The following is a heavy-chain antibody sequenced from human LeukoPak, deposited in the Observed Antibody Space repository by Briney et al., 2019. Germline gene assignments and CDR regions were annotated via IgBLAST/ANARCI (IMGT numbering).Heavy chain of an antibody. CDR1: GGSVSRFY. J-gene: IGHJ5*02. Sequence: PSESLSLTCAVSGGSVSRFYWSWIRQSAGKGREWIGRMHADGSTNYNPSLKSRVTMSIDTSKNHFSLNLSSMTAADTAIYYCARDFGGNSAWFDPWGQGALVIASS. D-gene: IGHD3-10*01. CDR3: ARDFGGNSAWFDP. V-gene: IGHV4-4*07. CDR2: MHADGST.